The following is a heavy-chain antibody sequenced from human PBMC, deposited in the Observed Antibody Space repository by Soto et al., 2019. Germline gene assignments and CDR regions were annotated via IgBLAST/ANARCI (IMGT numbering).Heavy chain of an antibody. Sequence: SETLSLTCTVSGGSISSGGYYWSWIRQHPGKGLEWIGYIYYSGSTYYNPSLKSRVTISVDTSKNQFSLKLSSVTAADTAVYYCAREGYYDSSGYYQRWFDPWGKGTLVTVS. CDR3: AREGYYDSSGYYQRWFDP. J-gene: IGHJ5*02. V-gene: IGHV4-31*03. D-gene: IGHD3-22*01. CDR2: IYYSGST. CDR1: GGSISSGGYY.